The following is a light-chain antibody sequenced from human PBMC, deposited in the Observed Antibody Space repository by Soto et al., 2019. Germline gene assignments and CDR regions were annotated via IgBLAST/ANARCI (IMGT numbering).Light chain of an antibody. CDR3: QQYNSYSGT. V-gene: IGKV1-5*03. CDR2: KAS. CDR1: QSISTW. Sequence: DIQMTQSPSTLSASVGDRVTITCRTNQSISTWLAWYQQEPGKAPKLLIYKASHLDSGVPSRFSGSGSGTEFTLTIRSLQPDDFATYYCQQYNSYSGTFGQGTKVEIK. J-gene: IGKJ1*01.